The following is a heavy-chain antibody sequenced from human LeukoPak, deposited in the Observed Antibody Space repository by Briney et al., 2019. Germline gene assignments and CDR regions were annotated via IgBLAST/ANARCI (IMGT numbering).Heavy chain of an antibody. Sequence: ASVKVSCKASGYTFTDYYMHWVRQAPGQGLEWMGWINPNSGDTYYAPKFQGRVTMTRDTSISTAYMELSRLRSDDTAVYYCARDTRAYSSGWYPENYFDYWGQGTLVTVSS. J-gene: IGHJ4*02. CDR2: INPNSGDT. CDR1: GYTFTDYY. V-gene: IGHV1-2*02. CDR3: ARDTRAYSSGWYPENYFDY. D-gene: IGHD6-19*01.